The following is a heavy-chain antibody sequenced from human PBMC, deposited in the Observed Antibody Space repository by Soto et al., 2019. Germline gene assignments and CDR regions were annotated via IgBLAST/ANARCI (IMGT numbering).Heavy chain of an antibody. CDR1: GGSISSGGYY. V-gene: IGHV4-31*03. CDR2: IYYSGST. J-gene: IGHJ5*02. Sequence: QVQLQESGPGLVKPSQTLSLTCTVSGGSISSGGYYWSWIRQHPGKVLEWIGYIYYSGSTYYNPSLKSRVTISVDTSKNQFSLKLSSVTAADTAVYYWARDTIVGATGWFDPWGQGTLVTVSS. CDR3: ARDTIVGATGWFDP. D-gene: IGHD1-26*01.